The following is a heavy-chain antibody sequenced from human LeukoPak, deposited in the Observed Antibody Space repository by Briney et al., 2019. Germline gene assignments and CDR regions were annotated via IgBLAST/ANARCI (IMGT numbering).Heavy chain of an antibody. CDR1: GFTFDDYA. J-gene: IGHJ4*02. D-gene: IGHD3-22*01. CDR3: AKDVYYDSSGPFDY. V-gene: IGHV3-9*01. Sequence: GGSLRLSCAASGFTFDDYAMHWVRQAPGKGLEWVSGISWNSGSIGYADSVKGRFTISRDNAKNSLYLQMNSLRAEDTALYYCAKDVYYDSSGPFDYWGQGTLVTVSS. CDR2: ISWNSGSI.